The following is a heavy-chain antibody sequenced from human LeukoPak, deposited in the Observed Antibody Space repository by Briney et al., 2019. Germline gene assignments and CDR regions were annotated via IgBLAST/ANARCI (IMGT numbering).Heavy chain of an antibody. CDR2: IYYSGST. J-gene: IGHJ5*02. CDR1: GGSISSSSYY. V-gene: IGHV4-39*01. CDR3: ARGMGWFDP. Sequence: SETLSLTCTVSGGSISSSSYYWGWIRQSPGKGLEWIGSIYYSGSTYYNPSLKSRVTISVDTSKNQFSLKLSSVTAADTAVYYCARGMGWFDPWGQGTLVTVSS. D-gene: IGHD1-14*01.